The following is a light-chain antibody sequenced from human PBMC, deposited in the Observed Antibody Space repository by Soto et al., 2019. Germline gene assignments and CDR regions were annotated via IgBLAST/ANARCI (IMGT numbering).Light chain of an antibody. CDR2: DTS. CDR3: QQRRNWVS. J-gene: IGKJ3*01. Sequence: LTQSPAILSLSPGEMATLSCTASQSVDTYIAWYQQRPGQPPRLLIHDTSHRASGVPARFRGSGSGTDFTLTITRLEPEDFAVYFCQQRRNWVSFGPGTRL. V-gene: IGKV3-11*01. CDR1: QSVDTY.